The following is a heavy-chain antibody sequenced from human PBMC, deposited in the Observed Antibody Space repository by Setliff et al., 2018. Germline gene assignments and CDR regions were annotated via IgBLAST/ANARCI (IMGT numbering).Heavy chain of an antibody. Sequence: ASVKVSCKASGYPFTNYGITWVRQAPGQGLEWLGWISTYNVNTTYAQKLQDRVTMTTDTSTSTAYMELRSLRSDDTAVYYCARRDFYYDSSGFALYYYYMDVWGKGTTVTVSS. CDR3: ARRDFYYDSSGFALYYYYMDV. V-gene: IGHV1-18*01. CDR1: GYPFTNYG. D-gene: IGHD3-22*01. J-gene: IGHJ6*03. CDR2: ISTYNVNT.